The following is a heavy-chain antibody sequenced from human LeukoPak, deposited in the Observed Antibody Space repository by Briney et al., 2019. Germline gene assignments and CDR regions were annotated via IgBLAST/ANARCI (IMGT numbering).Heavy chain of an antibody. CDR1: GGSFSGYY. CDR3: ARWSGSGHNY. J-gene: IGHJ4*02. Sequence: SETLSLTCAVYGGSFSGYYWSWIRQPPGKGLEWIGEINHSGSTNYNPSLESRVTISLDTSKNQFSLQLSSVTAADTAMYYCARWSGSGHNYWGQGTLVTVSS. CDR2: INHSGST. D-gene: IGHD3-10*01. V-gene: IGHV4-34*01.